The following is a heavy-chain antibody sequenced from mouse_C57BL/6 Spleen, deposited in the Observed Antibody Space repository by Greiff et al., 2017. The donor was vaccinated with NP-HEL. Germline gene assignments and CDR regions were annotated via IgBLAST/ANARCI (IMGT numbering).Heavy chain of an antibody. Sequence: QVQLKQPGAELVQPGASVKLSCTASGFTFTSYWITWVKQRPGQGLEWIGDIYPGGGSTNYNEKFKSKATLTVDTYYSTTYMQRSNLTSVDSAVYYGAILVFAYWGQGTLVTVSA. CDR1: GFTFTSYW. CDR3: AILVFAY. V-gene: IGHV1-55*01. CDR2: IYPGGGST. D-gene: IGHD4-1*01. J-gene: IGHJ3*01.